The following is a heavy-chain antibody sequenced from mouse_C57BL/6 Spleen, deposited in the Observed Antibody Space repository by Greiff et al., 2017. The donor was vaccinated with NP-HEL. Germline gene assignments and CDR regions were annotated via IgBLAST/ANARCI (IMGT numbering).Heavy chain of an antibody. D-gene: IGHD2-3*01. CDR2: IDPSDSYT. CDR1: GYTFTSYW. J-gene: IGHJ3*01. Sequence: QQPGAELVMPGASVKLFCKASGYTFTSYWMHWVKQRPGQGLEWIGEIDPSDSYTNYNQKFKGKSTLTVAKSSSTAYMQLSRLTSEESAVYSLSCSVYDGYYYGFAYWGQGTLVTVSA. CDR3: SCSVYDGYYYGFAY. V-gene: IGHV1-69*01.